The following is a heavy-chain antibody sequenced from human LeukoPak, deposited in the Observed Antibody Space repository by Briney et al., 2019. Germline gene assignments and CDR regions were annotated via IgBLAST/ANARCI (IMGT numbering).Heavy chain of an antibody. J-gene: IGHJ4*02. CDR2: INPNSGGT. V-gene: IGHV1-2*02. CDR1: GYTFTVYY. Sequence: ASVTVSCKASGYTFTVYYMHWVRQAPGQGLDWMAWINPNSGGTNYAQKFQGRVTMTRDTSISTAYMELSRLRSDDTAVYYCARDLDIVATILDYWGQGTLVTVSS. CDR3: ARDLDIVATILDY. D-gene: IGHD5-12*01.